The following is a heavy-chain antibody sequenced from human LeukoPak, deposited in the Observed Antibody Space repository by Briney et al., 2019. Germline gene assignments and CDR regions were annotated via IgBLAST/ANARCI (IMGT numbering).Heavy chain of an antibody. D-gene: IGHD3-22*01. Sequence: WGSLRLSCAASGFTFDDYGTSWVRQAPGKGLEWVSGINWNGGSTGYADSVKGRFTISRDNAKNSLYLQMNSLRAEDTALYYCARDSVYDSSGYYHYWGQGTLVTVSS. V-gene: IGHV3-20*04. CDR3: ARDSVYDSSGYYHY. J-gene: IGHJ4*02. CDR2: INWNGGST. CDR1: GFTFDDYG.